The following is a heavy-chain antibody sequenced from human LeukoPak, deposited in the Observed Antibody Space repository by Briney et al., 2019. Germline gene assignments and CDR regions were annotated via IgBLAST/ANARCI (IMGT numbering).Heavy chain of an antibody. J-gene: IGHJ6*02. CDR3: AKDDGDILTGYPNYYYYYGMDV. V-gene: IGHV3-30*18. CDR1: GFTFSSYG. CDR2: ISYDGSNK. D-gene: IGHD3-9*01. Sequence: GGSLRLSCAASGFTFSSYGMHWVRQAPGKGLEWVAVISYDGSNKYYADSVKGRFTISRDNSKNTLYLQMNSLRAEDTAVYYCAKDDGDILTGYPNYYYYYGMDVWGQGTTVTVSS.